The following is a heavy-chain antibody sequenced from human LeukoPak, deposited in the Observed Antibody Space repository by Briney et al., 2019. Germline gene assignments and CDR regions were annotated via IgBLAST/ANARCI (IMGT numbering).Heavy chain of an antibody. V-gene: IGHV1-18*04. J-gene: IGHJ6*02. D-gene: IGHD2-2*01. CDR2: ISAYNGNT. CDR3: ARELSAVPAAAYGYYYYYGMDV. Sequence: GASVKVSCKASGYTFTGYYMHWVRQAPGQGLEWMGWISAYNGNTNYAQKLQGRVTMTTDTSTSTAYMELRSLRSDDTAVYYCARELSAVPAAAYGYYYYYGMDVWGQGTTVTVSS. CDR1: GYTFTGYY.